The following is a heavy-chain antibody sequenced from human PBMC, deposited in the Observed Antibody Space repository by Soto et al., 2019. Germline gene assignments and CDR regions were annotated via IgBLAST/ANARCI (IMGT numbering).Heavy chain of an antibody. V-gene: IGHV4-34*01. D-gene: IGHD3-10*01. CDR1: GGSFSGYY. J-gene: IGHJ5*02. CDR3: ARGNQYYYGSGSYYNNWFDP. CDR2: INHSGST. Sequence: SETLSLTCAVYGGSFSGYYWSWIRQPPGKGLEWIGEINHSGSTNYNPSLKSRVTISVDTSKNQFSLKLSSVTAADTAVYYYARGNQYYYGSGSYYNNWFDPWGQGTLVTVSS.